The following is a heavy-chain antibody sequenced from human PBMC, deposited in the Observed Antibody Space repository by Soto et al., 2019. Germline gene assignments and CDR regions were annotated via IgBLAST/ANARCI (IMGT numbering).Heavy chain of an antibody. J-gene: IGHJ6*02. CDR2: IIPIFGTA. CDR1: GCTFSSYA. D-gene: IGHD2-8*01. CDR3: ARAHLGYCTNGVCYTGGYYYGMDV. V-gene: IGHV1-69*13. Sequence: SVKVSCKASGCTFSSYAISWVRQAPGQGLEWMGGIIPIFGTANYAQKFQGRVTITADESTSTAYMELSSLRSEDTAVYYCARAHLGYCTNGVCYTGGYYYGMDVWGQGTTVTVSS.